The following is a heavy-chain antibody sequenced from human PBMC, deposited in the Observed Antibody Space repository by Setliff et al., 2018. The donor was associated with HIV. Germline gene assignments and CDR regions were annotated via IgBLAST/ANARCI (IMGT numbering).Heavy chain of an antibody. CDR3: ARGVWTAAAGTLDYHYYGLDV. V-gene: IGHV4-34*01. Sequence: SETLSLTCAVYGASLSGYYWSWIRQPPGKGLEWIGEINDSGTTNYNPSLKSRVTISVDTSKKQFSLKVRSVTAADAAVYFCARGVWTAAAGTLDYHYYGLDVWGQGTTVTVSS. J-gene: IGHJ6*02. D-gene: IGHD6-13*01. CDR2: INDSGTT. CDR1: GASLSGYY.